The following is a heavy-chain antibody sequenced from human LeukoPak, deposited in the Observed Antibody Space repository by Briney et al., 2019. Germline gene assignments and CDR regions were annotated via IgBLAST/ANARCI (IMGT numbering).Heavy chain of an antibody. D-gene: IGHD5-24*01. Sequence: GGSLRLSCVASGFTFSRSWMSWVRRAPGKGLEWVGNKKQDRSEKYYVDSVKGRFTISRDNAKNSLYLQMNSLRAEDTAIYYCTRVGYIDEGIDYWGQGTLVTVSS. J-gene: IGHJ4*02. CDR3: TRVGYIDEGIDY. CDR2: KKQDRSEK. CDR1: GFTFSRSW. V-gene: IGHV3-7*04.